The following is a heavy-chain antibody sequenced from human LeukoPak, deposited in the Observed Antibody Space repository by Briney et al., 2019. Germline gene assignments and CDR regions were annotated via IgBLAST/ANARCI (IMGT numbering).Heavy chain of an antibody. Sequence: PGGSLRLSCAASGFTFSSYEMNWVRQAPGKGLEWISYISASGTITHYADSVKGRFTISRDNSKNTLFLQMNSLRAEDTAVYYCATDQLGFDYWGQGSLVTVSS. CDR2: ISASGTIT. V-gene: IGHV3-48*03. J-gene: IGHJ4*02. CDR1: GFTFSSYE. D-gene: IGHD6-6*01. CDR3: ATDQLGFDY.